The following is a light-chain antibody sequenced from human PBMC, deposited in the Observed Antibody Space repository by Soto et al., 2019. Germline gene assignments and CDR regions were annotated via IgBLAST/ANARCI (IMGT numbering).Light chain of an antibody. CDR1: QGIGNE. V-gene: IGKV1-6*01. CDR3: LQDYNYPYT. Sequence: AIQMTQSPSSLSASVGDRVTITCRANQGIGNELGWYQQKPGKAPKLLIYAASSLQSGVPSRFSGSGSGTDFTLTISSLQPEDFATYYCLQDYNYPYTFGQGTKLEIK. CDR2: AAS. J-gene: IGKJ2*01.